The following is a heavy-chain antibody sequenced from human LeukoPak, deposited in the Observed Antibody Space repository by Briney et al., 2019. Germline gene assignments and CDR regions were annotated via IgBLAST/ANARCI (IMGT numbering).Heavy chain of an antibody. CDR3: ARGCSGGSCYSRNWFDP. V-gene: IGHV3-64*01. D-gene: IGHD2-15*01. CDR1: GFTFSSYA. J-gene: IGHJ5*02. CDR2: ISSNGGST. Sequence: GGSLRLSCAASGFTFSSYAMHWVRQAPGKGLEYVSAISSNGGSTYYANSVKGRFTISRDNSKNTLYLQMGSLRAEDMAVYYCARGCSGGSCYSRNWFDPWGQGTLVTVSS.